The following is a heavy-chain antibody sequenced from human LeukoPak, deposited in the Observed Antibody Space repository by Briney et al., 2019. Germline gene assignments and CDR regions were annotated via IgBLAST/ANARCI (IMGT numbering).Heavy chain of an antibody. J-gene: IGHJ4*02. V-gene: IGHV1-18*01. Sequence: ASVEVSCKASGYTFTSYDITWVRQAPGQGFEWMGGISVYNGNTNYAQKLQGRVTMTTDTSTSTAYMELRSLGSADTAVYYCARDWARGTTGSYLWGQGTLVTVSS. CDR2: ISVYNGNT. D-gene: IGHD1-26*01. CDR3: ARDWARGTTGSYL. CDR1: GYTFTSYD.